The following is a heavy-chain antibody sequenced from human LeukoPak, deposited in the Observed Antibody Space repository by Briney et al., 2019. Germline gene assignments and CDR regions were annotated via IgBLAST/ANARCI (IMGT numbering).Heavy chain of an antibody. J-gene: IGHJ4*02. CDR3: ASPDSSGWAKGDY. CDR1: GGSISSSSYY. D-gene: IGHD6-19*01. V-gene: IGHV4-39*01. Sequence: PSETLSLTCTVSGGSISSSSYYWGWIRQPPGKGLEWIGGIYYSGSTYYNPSLKSRVTISVDTSKNQFSLKLSSVTAADTAVYYCASPDSSGWAKGDYWGQGTLVTVSS. CDR2: IYYSGST.